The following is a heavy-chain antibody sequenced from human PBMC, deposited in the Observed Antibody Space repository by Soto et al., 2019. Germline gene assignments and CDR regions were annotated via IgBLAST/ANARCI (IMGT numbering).Heavy chain of an antibody. J-gene: IGHJ6*02. CDR1: GFSISSNY. V-gene: IGHV3-53*02. CDR3: ARKPPSAIQGWAFGMDV. CDR2: TFSGGNT. D-gene: IGHD2-21*01. Sequence: ELRLVETGGGLIQTGGSLRLSCAASGFSISSNYIAWVRQPPGKGLEWVSTTFSGGNTEYAASVKGRCSISRDNYKNTLYLQMDNLRVEDTAVYYCARKPPSAIQGWAFGMDVWGQGTTVSVSS.